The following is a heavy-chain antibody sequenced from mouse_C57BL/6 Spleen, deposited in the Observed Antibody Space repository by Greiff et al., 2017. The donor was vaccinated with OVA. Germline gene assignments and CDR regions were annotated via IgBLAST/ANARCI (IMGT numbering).Heavy chain of an antibody. CDR1: GYAFSSSW. Sequence: VKLQQSGPELVKPGASVKISCKASGYAFSSSWMNWVKQRPGKGLEWIGRIYPGDGDTNYNGKFKGKATLTADKSSSTAYMQLSSLTSEDSAVYFCARPLYYGNYVGFDYWGQGTTLTVSS. V-gene: IGHV1-82*01. J-gene: IGHJ2*01. CDR2: IYPGDGDT. CDR3: ARPLYYGNYVGFDY. D-gene: IGHD2-1*01.